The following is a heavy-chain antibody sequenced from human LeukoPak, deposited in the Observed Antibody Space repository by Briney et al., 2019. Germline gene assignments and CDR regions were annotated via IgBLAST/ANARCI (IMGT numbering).Heavy chain of an antibody. CDR2: IIPIFGTA. CDR1: GGTFSSYA. CDR3: ARIGLYDSSGYYLGPNYYYYGMDV. V-gene: IGHV1-69*13. D-gene: IGHD3-22*01. Sequence: SVKVSCKASGGTFSSYAISWVRQAPGQGLEWMGGIIPIFGTANYAQKFQGRVTITADESTSTAYMELSSLRSEDTAVYYCARIGLYDSSGYYLGPNYYYYGMDVWGQGTTVTVSS. J-gene: IGHJ6*02.